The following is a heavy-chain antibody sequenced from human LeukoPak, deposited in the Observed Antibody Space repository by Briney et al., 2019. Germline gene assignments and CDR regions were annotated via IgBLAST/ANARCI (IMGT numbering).Heavy chain of an antibody. J-gene: IGHJ4*02. Sequence: ASVKVSCKASGYTFTGYYMHWVRQAPGQGLEWMGIINPSGGSTSYAQKFQGRVTMTRDTSTSTVYMELSSLRSEDTAVYYCARSITRITIFGVVSPCGYWGQGTLVTVSS. CDR3: ARSITRITIFGVVSPCGY. CDR1: GYTFTGYY. D-gene: IGHD3-3*01. V-gene: IGHV1-46*01. CDR2: INPSGGST.